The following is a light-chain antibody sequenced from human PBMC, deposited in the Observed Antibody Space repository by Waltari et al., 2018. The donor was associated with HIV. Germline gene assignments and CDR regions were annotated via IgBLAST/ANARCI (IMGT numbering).Light chain of an antibody. Sequence: DVVVTQSPDSLAVSLGERATLQCKANQSLLYISNNQNYLAWYQQKAVQRPKLLIYWAYIRESGVPDRFSGSGSETDFTLTISSLQAEDVAVYYCQQYSDVPYTFGQGTKLEIK. V-gene: IGKV4-1*01. CDR3: QQYSDVPYT. J-gene: IGKJ2*01. CDR1: QSLLYISNNQNY. CDR2: WAY.